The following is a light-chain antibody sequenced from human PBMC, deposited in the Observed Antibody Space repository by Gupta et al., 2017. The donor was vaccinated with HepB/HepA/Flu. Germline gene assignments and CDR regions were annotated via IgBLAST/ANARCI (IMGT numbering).Light chain of an antibody. CDR2: DVS. Sequence: QSALTQPRSVSGAPGQSVTISCTGTSSDVGGYNYVSWYQQHPGKAPKLMIYDVSNRPSGVPARSSASKAGNTASLTTCGLQAEDEADYYCSSYAGSYTLVFGGGTKLTVL. CDR1: SSDVGGYNY. J-gene: IGLJ2*01. CDR3: SSYAGSYTLV. V-gene: IGLV2-11*01.